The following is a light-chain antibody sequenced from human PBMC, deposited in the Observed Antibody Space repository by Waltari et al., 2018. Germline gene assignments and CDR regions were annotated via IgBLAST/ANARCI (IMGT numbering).Light chain of an antibody. J-gene: IGLJ3*02. Sequence: QLLLTQSPSASASLGASVKPTCTLSSGPSNYAIAWHQQQPDKGPRYLMKVNSDGSHIKGDGIPDRFSGSSSGAERYLTISSLQSEDEADYYCQTGGFGIWVFGGGTKLTVL. V-gene: IGLV4-69*01. CDR1: SGPSNYA. CDR3: QTGGFGIWV. CDR2: VNSDGSH.